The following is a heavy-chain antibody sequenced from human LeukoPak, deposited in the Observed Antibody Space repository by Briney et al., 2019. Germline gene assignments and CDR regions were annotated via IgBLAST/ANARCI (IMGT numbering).Heavy chain of an antibody. V-gene: IGHV4-61*05. D-gene: IGHD3-10*01. CDR2: IYYSGST. CDR3: ARVTRLWFGELSSYYYYYMDV. J-gene: IGHJ6*03. Sequence: SETLSLTCTVSGGSISSTNYYWGWIRQPPGTGLEWIGYIYYSGSTNYNPSLKSRVTISLDTSKNQFSLKLSSVTAADTAVYYCARVTRLWFGELSSYYYYYMDVWGKGTTVTISS. CDR1: GGSISSTNYY.